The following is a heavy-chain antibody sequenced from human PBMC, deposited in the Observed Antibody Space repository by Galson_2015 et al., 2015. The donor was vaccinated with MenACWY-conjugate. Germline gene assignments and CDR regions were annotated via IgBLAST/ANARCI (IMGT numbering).Heavy chain of an antibody. CDR3: AREFHY. CDR1: GGSVNTGDSY. Sequence: TLSLPCPVSGGSVNTGDSYWCWIRPPAGKELEWIGQIYPSGNTKYNPSLRSRVTISLDTSKNQFFLELNSVTAADTAVYFCAREFHYWGQGSLVTVSS. CDR2: IYPSGNT. J-gene: IGHJ4*02. V-gene: IGHV4-61*09.